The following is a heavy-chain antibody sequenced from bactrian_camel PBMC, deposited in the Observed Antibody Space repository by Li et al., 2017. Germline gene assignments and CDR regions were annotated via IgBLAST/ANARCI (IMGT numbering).Heavy chain of an antibody. Sequence: HVQVVESGGGSVQAGGSLRLSCAASGYNSRSNCMGWFRQAPGKQREGVAAILRGSGTTRYADSVKGRSTISQDKAKNTVYLRMDSLKPEDTAMYYCGTDRYGGDRYCPRRAYEYDNWGQGTQVTVS. CDR2: ILRGSGTT. CDR1: GYNSRSNC. J-gene: IGHJ4*01. CDR3: GTDRYGGDRYCPRRAYEYDN. V-gene: IGHV3S54*01. D-gene: IGHD6*01.